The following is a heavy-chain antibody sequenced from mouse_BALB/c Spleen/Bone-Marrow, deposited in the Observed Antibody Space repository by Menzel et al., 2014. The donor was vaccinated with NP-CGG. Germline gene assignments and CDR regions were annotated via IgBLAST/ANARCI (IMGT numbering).Heavy chain of an antibody. J-gene: IGHJ4*01. Sequence: EVKLQESGAELVKPGASVKLSCTASGFNIKDTCMHRVKQRPEQGLEWIGRIDPANGNTKYDPKFQGKATITADTSSNTAYLQLSSLTSEDTAVYYCATLTTVVDAMDYWGQGTSVTVSS. CDR2: IDPANGNT. CDR3: ATLTTVVDAMDY. D-gene: IGHD1-1*01. CDR1: GFNIKDTC. V-gene: IGHV14-3*02.